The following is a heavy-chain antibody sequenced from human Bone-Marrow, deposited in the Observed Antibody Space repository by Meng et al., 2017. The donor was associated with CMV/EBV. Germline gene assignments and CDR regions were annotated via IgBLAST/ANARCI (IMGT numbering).Heavy chain of an antibody. D-gene: IGHD2-2*01. V-gene: IGHV4-39*01. Sequence: SETLSLXCTVSGGSISSSSYYWGWIRQPPGKGLEWIGSIYYSGSTYYNPSLKSRVTISVDTSKNQFSLKLSSVTAADTAVYYCARHLPLGYCSSTSCRGGYFQHWGQGTLVTVSS. CDR3: ARHLPLGYCSSTSCRGGYFQH. CDR2: IYYSGST. CDR1: GGSISSSSYY. J-gene: IGHJ1*01.